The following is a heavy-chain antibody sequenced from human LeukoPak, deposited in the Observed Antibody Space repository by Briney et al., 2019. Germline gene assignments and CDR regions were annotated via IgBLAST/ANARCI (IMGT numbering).Heavy chain of an antibody. V-gene: IGHV1-2*02. CDR1: GYTFTGYY. CDR2: INPNSGGT. J-gene: IGHJ4*02. CDR3: ARELPYYYGSEPADY. D-gene: IGHD3-10*01. Sequence: ASVKVSCKASGYTFTGYYMHWVRQAPGQGLEWMGWINPNSGGTNYAQKFQGRVTMTRDTSISTAYMELSRLRSDDTAVYYCARELPYYYGSEPADYWGQGTLVTVSS.